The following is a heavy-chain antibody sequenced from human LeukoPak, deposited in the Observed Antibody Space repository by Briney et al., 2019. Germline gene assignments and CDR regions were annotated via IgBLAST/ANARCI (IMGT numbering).Heavy chain of an antibody. CDR1: GFTFGSYS. D-gene: IGHD4-17*01. Sequence: GGSLRLSCAASGFTFGSYSMNWVRQAPGKGLEWVSYISSSSSTIYYADSVKGRFTISRDNAKNSLYLQMNSLRAEDTAVYYCAREGSHGDYSYWGQGTLVTVSS. CDR2: ISSSSSTI. CDR3: AREGSHGDYSY. V-gene: IGHV3-48*04. J-gene: IGHJ4*02.